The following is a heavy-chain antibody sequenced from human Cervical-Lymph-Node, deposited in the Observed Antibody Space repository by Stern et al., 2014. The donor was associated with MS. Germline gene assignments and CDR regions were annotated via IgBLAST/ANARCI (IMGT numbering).Heavy chain of an antibody. CDR3: ARDSGLYYYGSGSYHFDY. CDR1: GFTFSSYS. D-gene: IGHD3-10*01. J-gene: IGHJ4*02. Sequence: EVQLVESGGGLVKPGGSLRLSCAASGFTFSSYSMNWVRQAPGKGLEWVSSISSSSSYIYYADSVKGRFTISRDNAKNSLYLQMNSLRAEDTAVYYCARDSGLYYYGSGSYHFDYWGQGTLVTVSS. V-gene: IGHV3-21*01. CDR2: ISSSSSYI.